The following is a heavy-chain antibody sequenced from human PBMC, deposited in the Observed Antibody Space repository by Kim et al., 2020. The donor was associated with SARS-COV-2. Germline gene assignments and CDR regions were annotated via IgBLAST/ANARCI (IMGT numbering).Heavy chain of an antibody. D-gene: IGHD6-13*01. Sequence: SETLSLTCTVSGGSISSSSYYWGWIRQPPGKGLEWIGSIYYSGSTYYNPSLKSRVTISVDTSKNQFSLKLSSVTAADTAVYYCARLKIRSPVFIAAAEYYFDYWGQGTLVTVSS. CDR3: ARLKIRSPVFIAAAEYYFDY. CDR2: IYYSGST. CDR1: GGSISSSSYY. V-gene: IGHV4-39*01. J-gene: IGHJ4*02.